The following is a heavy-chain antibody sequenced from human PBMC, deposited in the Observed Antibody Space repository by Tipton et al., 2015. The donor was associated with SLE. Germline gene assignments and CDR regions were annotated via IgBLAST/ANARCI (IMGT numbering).Heavy chain of an antibody. D-gene: IGHD2-2*01. CDR2: INHSGST. CDR3: AREGEYQLPRLVLRSWYFDL. Sequence: TLSLTCAVYGGSFSGYYWSWIRQPPGKGLEWIGEINHSGSTNYNPSLKSRVTISVDTSKNQFSLKLKSVTAADTAVYYCAREGEYQLPRLVLRSWYFDLWGRGTLVTVSS. J-gene: IGHJ2*01. V-gene: IGHV4-34*01. CDR1: GGSFSGYY.